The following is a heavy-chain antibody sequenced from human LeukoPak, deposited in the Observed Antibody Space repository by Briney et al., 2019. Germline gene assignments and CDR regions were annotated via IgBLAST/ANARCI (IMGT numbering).Heavy chain of an antibody. CDR2: ISGSGGST. V-gene: IGHV3-23*01. Sequence: GGSLRLSCAASGFTFSSYGMSWVRQAPGKGLEWVSAISGSGGSTYYADSVKGRFTISRDNSKNTLYLQMNSLRAEDTAVYYCARGYCGGDCYDPYYFDYWGQGTLVTVSS. CDR3: ARGYCGGDCYDPYYFDY. D-gene: IGHD2-21*02. CDR1: GFTFSSYG. J-gene: IGHJ4*02.